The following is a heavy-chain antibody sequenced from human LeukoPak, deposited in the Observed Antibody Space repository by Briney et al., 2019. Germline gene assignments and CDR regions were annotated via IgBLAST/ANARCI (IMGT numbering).Heavy chain of an antibody. CDR1: GYSISSGYY. D-gene: IGHD6-13*01. Sequence: PSETLSLTCTVSGYSISSGYYWGWIRQPPGKGLEWLASIYHSGTIYYNPSLKSRVTISVDTSKNQFSLKLTSVTAADTAVYYCARGLGRQQLVSPFDYWGQGTPVTVSS. J-gene: IGHJ4*02. V-gene: IGHV4-38-2*02. CDR2: IYHSGTI. CDR3: ARGLGRQQLVSPFDY.